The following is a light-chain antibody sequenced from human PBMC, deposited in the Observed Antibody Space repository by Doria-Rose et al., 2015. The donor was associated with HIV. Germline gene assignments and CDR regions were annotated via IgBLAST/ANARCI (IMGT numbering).Light chain of an antibody. V-gene: IGKV3-20*01. CDR3: QQYGTSRGT. J-gene: IGKJ5*01. CDR2: DAS. Sequence: EIVLTQSPGTLPLSPGGRATLSCRASQRVKSRYLAWYQQQTGQAPRLLIYDASTRATGIPDRFSGSGSGTDFTLTISRLEPEDVAVYYCQQYGTSRGTFGQGTRLEIK. CDR1: QRVKSRY.